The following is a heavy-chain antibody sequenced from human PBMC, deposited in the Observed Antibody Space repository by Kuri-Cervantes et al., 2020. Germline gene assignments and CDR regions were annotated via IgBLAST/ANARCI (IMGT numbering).Heavy chain of an antibody. V-gene: IGHV3-30-3*01. D-gene: IGHD2-2*01. Sequence: LSLTCAASGFTFSSYAMHWVRQAPGKGLEWVAVISYDGSNKYYADSVKGRFTISRDNSKSTLYLQMNSLRAEDTAVYYCARDRYQLLYGMDVWGQGTTVTVSS. CDR2: ISYDGSNK. CDR1: GFTFSSYA. CDR3: ARDRYQLLYGMDV. J-gene: IGHJ6*02.